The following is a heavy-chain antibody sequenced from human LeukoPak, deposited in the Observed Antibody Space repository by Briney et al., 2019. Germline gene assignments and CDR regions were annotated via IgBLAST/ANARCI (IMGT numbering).Heavy chain of an antibody. D-gene: IGHD4-17*01. V-gene: IGHV1-46*01. J-gene: IGHJ4*02. Sequence: ASVKVSCKASGYTFTSYYMHWVRQAPGQGLEWMGIINPSGGSTSYAQKFQGRVTMSRDTSTSTVYMELSSLRSEDTAVYHCANSHNYGDYDLDYWGQGTLVTVSS. CDR2: INPSGGST. CDR3: ANSHNYGDYDLDY. CDR1: GYTFTSYY.